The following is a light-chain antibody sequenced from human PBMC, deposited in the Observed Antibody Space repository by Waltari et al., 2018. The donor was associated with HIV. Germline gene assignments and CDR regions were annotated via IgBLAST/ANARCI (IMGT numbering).Light chain of an antibody. CDR1: SSNLLGNY. CDR3: GTWDGSLRTEV. J-gene: IGLJ3*02. Sequence: QSVLTQPPSVSAAVGQKVTISCSGRSSNLLGNYVSWSQQLPGTAPKLLIYDNDKRPSGIPDRFSGAKSGTSATLGITGLLSGDEADYYCGTWDGSLRTEVFGGGTKLTVL. V-gene: IGLV1-51*01. CDR2: DND.